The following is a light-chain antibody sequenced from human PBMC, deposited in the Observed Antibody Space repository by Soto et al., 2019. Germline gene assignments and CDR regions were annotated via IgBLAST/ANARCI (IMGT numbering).Light chain of an antibody. Sequence: DIQMTQSPSILSASVGDRVTITCRASQSISNWLAWYQQKPGRAPKVLIYDASSLQSGVPSRFSGSESGTEFTLTISSLQPDDIATYYCQQYKSYSYTFGQGTNLEI. CDR3: QQYKSYSYT. V-gene: IGKV1-5*01. CDR1: QSISNW. J-gene: IGKJ2*01. CDR2: DAS.